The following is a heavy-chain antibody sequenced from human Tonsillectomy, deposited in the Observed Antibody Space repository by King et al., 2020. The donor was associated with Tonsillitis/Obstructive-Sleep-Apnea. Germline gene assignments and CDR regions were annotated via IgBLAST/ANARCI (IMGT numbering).Heavy chain of an antibody. Sequence: VQLVESGAEVKKPGASVKVSCKASGYTFTGYYMHWVRQAPGQGLEWMGWINPNSGGTNFAQKFQGRATMTRDTSISTAYMELSRLRSDDTAVYYCARSYSSSWIDAFDIWGQGTMVTVSS. CDR1: GYTFTGYY. CDR3: ARSYSSSWIDAFDI. J-gene: IGHJ3*02. CDR2: INPNSGGT. D-gene: IGHD6-13*01. V-gene: IGHV1-2*02.